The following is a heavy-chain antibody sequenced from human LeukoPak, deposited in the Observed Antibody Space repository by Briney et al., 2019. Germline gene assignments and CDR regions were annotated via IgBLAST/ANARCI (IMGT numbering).Heavy chain of an antibody. J-gene: IGHJ4*02. CDR1: GCTFSSYG. V-gene: IGHV3-30*18. CDR3: AKSDGITMVRGVITEFNY. D-gene: IGHD3-10*01. CDR2: ISYDGSNK. Sequence: PGGSLRLSCAASGCTFSSYGMHWVRQAPGKGLEWVAVISYDGSNKYYADSVKGRFTTSRDNSKNTLYLQMNSLRAEDTAVYYCAKSDGITMVRGVITEFNYWGQGTLVTVSS.